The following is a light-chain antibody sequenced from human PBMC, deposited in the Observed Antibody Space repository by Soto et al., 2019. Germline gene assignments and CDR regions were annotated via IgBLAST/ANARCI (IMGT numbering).Light chain of an antibody. J-gene: IGKJ4*01. CDR1: QSVSSY. V-gene: IGKV3-11*01. CDR2: DAS. CDR3: QQRSNWGLT. Sequence: EIVLTQSPGTLSLSPGERATLSCRASQSVSSYLAWYQQKPGQAPRLLIYDASNRATGIPARFSGSGSGTDFTLTISSLEPEDFAVYYCQQRSNWGLTFGGGTKVDI.